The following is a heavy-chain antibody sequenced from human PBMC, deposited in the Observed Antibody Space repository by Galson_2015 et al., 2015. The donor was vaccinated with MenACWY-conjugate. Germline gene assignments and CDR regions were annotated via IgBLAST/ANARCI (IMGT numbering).Heavy chain of an antibody. CDR3: ARAIAVASQAFDI. V-gene: IGHV3-7*03. CDR1: GFTFSDYW. J-gene: IGHJ3*02. CDR2: IKQDASEK. Sequence: ALRLSCAASGFTFSDYWMSWGRQAPGKGLEWVANIKQDASEKYYLDSVRGRFTISRDNAKNSLSLQMNSLRAEDTALYYCARAIAVASQAFDIWGQGTMVTVSS. D-gene: IGHD6-19*01.